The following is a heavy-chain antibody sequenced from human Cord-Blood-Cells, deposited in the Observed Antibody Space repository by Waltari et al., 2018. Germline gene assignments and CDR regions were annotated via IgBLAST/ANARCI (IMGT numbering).Heavy chain of an antibody. J-gene: IGHJ4*02. D-gene: IGHD3-22*01. V-gene: IGHV4-39*01. Sequence: QLQLQESGPGLVKPSETLSLTCTVPGGSISSRSYYWGWIRPPPGKGLEWIGSIYYSGSTYYNPSLKSRVTISVDTSKNQFSLKLSSVTAADTAVYYCVHYDFTRGDYFDYWGQGTLVTVSS. CDR1: GGSISSRSYY. CDR2: IYYSGST. CDR3: VHYDFTRGDYFDY.